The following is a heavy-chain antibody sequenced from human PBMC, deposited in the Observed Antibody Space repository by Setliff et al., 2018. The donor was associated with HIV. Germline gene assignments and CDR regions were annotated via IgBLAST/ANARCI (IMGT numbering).Heavy chain of an antibody. V-gene: IGHV4-39*07. Sequence: SETLSLTCTVSGGSISNSNYFWDWIRQPPGKGLEWIGSAGSADYGGNAYYNPSLKSRVTISVETSKNQFSLKLTSVTAADTAVYYCAREGTPVYYYDRSENAFDIWGQGTMVTVSS. CDR2: AGSADYGGNA. CDR1: GGSISNSNYF. J-gene: IGHJ3*02. CDR3: AREGTPVYYYDRSENAFDI. D-gene: IGHD3-22*01.